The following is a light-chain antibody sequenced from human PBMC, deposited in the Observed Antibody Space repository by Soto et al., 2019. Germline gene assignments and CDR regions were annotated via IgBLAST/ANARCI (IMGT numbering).Light chain of an antibody. CDR1: QSVSNNY. CDR3: QQRSNWPIT. Sequence: VLTQSPGTLSLYAGGGALLACWTSQSVSNNYLAWYQQKPGQAPRLIIYDASNRATGIPARFSGSGAGTDFTLTISSLEPEDFAVYYCQQRSNWPITFGQGTRLEIK. J-gene: IGKJ5*01. CDR2: DAS. V-gene: IGKV3D-11*02.